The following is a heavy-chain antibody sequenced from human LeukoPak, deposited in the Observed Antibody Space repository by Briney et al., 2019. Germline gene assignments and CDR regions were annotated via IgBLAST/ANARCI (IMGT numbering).Heavy chain of an antibody. J-gene: IGHJ4*02. D-gene: IGHD3-22*01. V-gene: IGHV4-59*08. CDR2: IYYSGST. CDR3: ARHSPDYYDSSGYYQEGSSFDY. CDR1: GGSISSYY. Sequence: SETLSLTCTVSGGSISSYYWSWIRQPPGKGLEWIGYIYYSGSTNYNPSLESRVTISVDTSKNQFSLKLSSVTAADTAVYYCARHSPDYYDSSGYYQEGSSFDYWGQGTLVTVSS.